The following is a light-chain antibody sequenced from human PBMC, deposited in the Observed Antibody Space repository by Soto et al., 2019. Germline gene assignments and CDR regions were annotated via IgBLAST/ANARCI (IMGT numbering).Light chain of an antibody. CDR1: QSVSSN. Sequence: EIVMTQSPATLSVSPGERATLSCRASQSVSSNLAWYQQKPGQAPRLLIYGASTRATGIPARFSGSGSETEFTLTISSLQSEDFAVYYCQQYNNWPQTFGQGTQVDIK. J-gene: IGKJ1*01. CDR3: QQYNNWPQT. V-gene: IGKV3-15*01. CDR2: GAS.